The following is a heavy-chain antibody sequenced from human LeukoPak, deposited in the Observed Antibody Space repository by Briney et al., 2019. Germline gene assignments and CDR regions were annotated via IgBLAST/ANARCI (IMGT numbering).Heavy chain of an antibody. CDR3: ASIVVVPAAIGNWFDP. CDR1: GGSIGSSSYY. J-gene: IGHJ5*02. V-gene: IGHV4-39*01. D-gene: IGHD2-2*01. Sequence: PSETLSLTCTVSGGSIGSSSYYWGWIRQPPGKGLEWIGSIYYSGSTYYNPSLKSRVTISVDTSKNQFSLKLSSVTAADTAVYYCASIVVVPAAIGNWFDPWGQGTLVTVSS. CDR2: IYYSGST.